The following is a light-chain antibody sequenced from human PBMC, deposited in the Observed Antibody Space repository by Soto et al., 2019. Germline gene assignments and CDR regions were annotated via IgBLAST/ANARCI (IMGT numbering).Light chain of an antibody. J-gene: IGLJ1*01. CDR3: NSYTTSNTRQIV. Sequence: QSVLTQPASVSGSPGQSITISCAGTSSDVGGYNYVSWYQHHPGKAPKLMIFDVSNRPSGVSNRFSGSKSGNTASLTISGLQPEDEDESYCNSYTTSNTRQIVFGTGTKVTV. CDR1: SSDVGGYNY. V-gene: IGLV2-14*03. CDR2: DVS.